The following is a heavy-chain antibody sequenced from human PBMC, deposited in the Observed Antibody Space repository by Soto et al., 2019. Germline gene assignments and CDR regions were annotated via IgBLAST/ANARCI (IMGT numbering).Heavy chain of an antibody. J-gene: IGHJ4*02. CDR3: ARDPPMTTVTTSDY. D-gene: IGHD4-4*01. CDR2: ISSSSSTI. CDR1: GFTFSSYS. V-gene: IGHV3-48*02. Sequence: GGSLRLSCAASGFTFSSYSMNWVRQAPGKGLEWVSYISSSSSTIYYADSVKGRFTISRDNAKNSLYLQMNSLRDEDTAVYYCARDPPMTTVTTSDYWGQGTLVTVSS.